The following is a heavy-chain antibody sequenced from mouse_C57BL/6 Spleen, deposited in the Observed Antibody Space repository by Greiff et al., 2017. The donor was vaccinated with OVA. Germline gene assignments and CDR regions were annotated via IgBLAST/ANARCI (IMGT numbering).Heavy chain of an antibody. Sequence: QVQLQQPGAELVMPGASVKLSCKASGYTFTSYWMHWVKQRPGQGLEWIGEIDPSDSYTNYNQKFKGKSTLTVDKSSTPAYMQLSSLTSEDAAVYYCARSPLPEYFDVWGTGTTVTVSS. CDR2: IDPSDSYT. CDR3: ARSPLPEYFDV. V-gene: IGHV1-69*01. J-gene: IGHJ1*03. CDR1: GYTFTSYW.